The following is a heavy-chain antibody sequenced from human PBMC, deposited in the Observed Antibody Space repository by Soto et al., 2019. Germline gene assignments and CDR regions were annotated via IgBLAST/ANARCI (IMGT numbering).Heavy chain of an antibody. CDR3: ARGWNDFPH. D-gene: IGHD1-1*01. CDR2: IIPVFGTA. J-gene: IGHJ1*01. CDR1: GGTFSSYA. Sequence: SVKVSCKASGGTFSSYAISWVRQAPGQGLECMGGIIPVFGTANYAQKFQGRVTINADESTSTVYMELSSLRSEDTAVYYCARGWNDFPHWGQGTMVTVYS. V-gene: IGHV1-69*13.